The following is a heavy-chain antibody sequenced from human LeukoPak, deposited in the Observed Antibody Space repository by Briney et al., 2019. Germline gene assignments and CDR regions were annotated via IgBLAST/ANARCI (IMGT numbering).Heavy chain of an antibody. D-gene: IGHD6-6*01. CDR1: GGSISSNIYY. Sequence: PSETLSLTCTVSGGSISSNIYYWTWLRQPPGKGLEWIGSIYYSGNTYYNSSLKSRVTISIDTSKNQFSLRLTSVTAADTAVYYCSRYSTSLGWFDPWGQGTLVTVSS. CDR3: SRYSTSLGWFDP. J-gene: IGHJ5*02. V-gene: IGHV4-39*01. CDR2: IYYSGNT.